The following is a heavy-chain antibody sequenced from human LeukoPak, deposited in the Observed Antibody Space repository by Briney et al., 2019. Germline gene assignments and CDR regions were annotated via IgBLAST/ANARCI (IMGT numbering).Heavy chain of an antibody. CDR1: GFTFSSYS. Sequence: GGSLRLSCAASGFTFSSYSMNWVRQAPGKGLVWVSRIYSDGSDTTYADSVKGRFIISRDNAKNTLYLQMNSLRGDDTAVYYCATDAGHGFSFWGQGTMVTVSS. D-gene: IGHD3/OR15-3a*01. CDR3: ATDAGHGFSF. J-gene: IGHJ3*01. CDR2: IYSDGSDT. V-gene: IGHV3-74*03.